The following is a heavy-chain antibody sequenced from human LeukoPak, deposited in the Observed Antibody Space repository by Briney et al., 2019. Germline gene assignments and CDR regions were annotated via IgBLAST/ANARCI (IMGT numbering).Heavy chain of an antibody. Sequence: SETLSLTCAVSGGSISSSNWWSWVRQPPGKGLEWIGEIYHSGSTNYNPSLKSRVTISVDKSKNQFSLKLSSVTAADTAVYYCARGSIAARGYYYYYIDVWGKGTTVTVSS. J-gene: IGHJ6*03. V-gene: IGHV4-4*02. D-gene: IGHD6-6*01. CDR1: GGSISSSNW. CDR3: ARGSIAARGYYYYYIDV. CDR2: IYHSGST.